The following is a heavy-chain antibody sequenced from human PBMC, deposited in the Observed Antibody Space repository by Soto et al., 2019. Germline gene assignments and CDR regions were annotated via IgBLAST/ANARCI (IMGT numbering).Heavy chain of an antibody. V-gene: IGHV3-23*01. J-gene: IGHJ4*02. CDR1: GFTFSSYA. D-gene: IGHD3-22*01. Sequence: EVQLLESGGGLVQPGGSLRLSCAASGFTFSSYAMSWVRQAPGKGLEWVSAISGSGGSTYYADSVKGRFTISRDTSKNTLYLQMNSLSAEDTAVYYCAKHYYDSSGYFYYWGQGTLVTVSS. CDR2: ISGSGGST. CDR3: AKHYYDSSGYFYY.